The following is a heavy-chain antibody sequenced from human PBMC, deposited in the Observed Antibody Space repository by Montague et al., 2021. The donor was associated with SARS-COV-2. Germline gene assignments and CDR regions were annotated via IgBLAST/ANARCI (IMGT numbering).Heavy chain of an antibody. CDR3: ARGGWGAPGTGRLFDY. J-gene: IGHJ4*02. V-gene: IGHV6-1*01. D-gene: IGHD3-10*01. CDR2: TYYRPKRYY. CDR1: GDSVASKTAA. Sequence: CAISGDSVASKTAARNSDRQSPSIDSEWQLRTYYRPKRYYDYAVSVKSRMTISPDTSKNQFSLQLNSVTPEDTAVYYCARGGWGAPGTGRLFDYWGQGTLVTVSS.